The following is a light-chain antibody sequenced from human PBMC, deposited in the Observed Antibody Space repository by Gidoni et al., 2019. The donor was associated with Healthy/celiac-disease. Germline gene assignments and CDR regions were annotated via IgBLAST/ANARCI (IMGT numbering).Light chain of an antibody. Sequence: IVLTQSPATLSVSPGERATLSCRASQSVSSNLAWYQQKPGQAPRLLVCGASTRATGIPARFSGSGCGTEFTLTISSLQSEEFAVYYCQQYHNWPTFGQESKVEIK. CDR2: GAS. CDR1: QSVSSN. J-gene: IGKJ1*01. V-gene: IGKV3-15*01. CDR3: QQYHNWPT.